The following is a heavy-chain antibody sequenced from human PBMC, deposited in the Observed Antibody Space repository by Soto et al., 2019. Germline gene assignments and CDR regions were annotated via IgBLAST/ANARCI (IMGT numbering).Heavy chain of an antibody. CDR3: ARHWITMVRGVCHFDY. D-gene: IGHD3-10*01. Sequence: SETLSLTCTVSGGSFSSSSYYWGWIRQPPGKGLEWIGSIYYSGSTYYNPSLRSRVTMSVDPSKNQFSLKLISVTAADTAVYYCARHWITMVRGVCHFDYWGQGTLVTV. CDR2: IYYSGST. J-gene: IGHJ4*02. CDR1: GGSFSSSSYY. V-gene: IGHV4-39*01.